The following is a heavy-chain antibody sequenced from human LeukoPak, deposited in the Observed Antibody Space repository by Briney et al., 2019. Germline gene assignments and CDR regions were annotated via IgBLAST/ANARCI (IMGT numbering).Heavy chain of an antibody. Sequence: PGGSLRLSCAASGFTVSSNYMSWVRQAPGKGLEWVANIKQDGSEKYYLDSVKGRFTISRDNAKNSLYLQMNSLRAEDTALYYCARDSVLSTMYRWFDPWGQGTLVTVSS. CDR1: GFTVSSNY. J-gene: IGHJ5*02. CDR2: IKQDGSEK. V-gene: IGHV3-7*01. D-gene: IGHD3-10*02. CDR3: ARDSVLSTMYRWFDP.